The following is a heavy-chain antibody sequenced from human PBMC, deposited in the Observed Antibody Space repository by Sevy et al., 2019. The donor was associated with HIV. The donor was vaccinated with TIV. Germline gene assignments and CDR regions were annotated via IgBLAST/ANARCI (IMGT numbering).Heavy chain of an antibody. D-gene: IGHD6-19*01. CDR1: GFTFSSYG. CDR2: IWYDGTNK. V-gene: IGHV3-33*01. J-gene: IGHJ4*02. CDR3: ARGGRIAVAGRVGYFDY. Sequence: GGSLRLSCAASGFTFSSYGMHWVRQAPGKGLEWVALIWYDGTNKYYADSVKGRFTISRDNSENTSYLQMNSLRAEDTAVYYCARGGRIAVAGRVGYFDYWGQGILVTVSS.